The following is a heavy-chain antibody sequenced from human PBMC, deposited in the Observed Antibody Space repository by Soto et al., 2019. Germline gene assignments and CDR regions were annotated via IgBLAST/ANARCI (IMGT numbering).Heavy chain of an antibody. Sequence: SQTLSLTCAISGDSVSSNSAAWNWIRQSPSRGLEWLGRTYYRSKWYNDYAVSVKSRITINPDTSKNQFSLQLNSVTPEDTAVYYCARDYGDYSDKGYYYYYGMEVWGQGTTVTVSS. V-gene: IGHV6-1*01. D-gene: IGHD4-17*01. J-gene: IGHJ6*02. CDR2: TYYRSKWYN. CDR1: GDSVSSNSAA. CDR3: ARDYGDYSDKGYYYYYGMEV.